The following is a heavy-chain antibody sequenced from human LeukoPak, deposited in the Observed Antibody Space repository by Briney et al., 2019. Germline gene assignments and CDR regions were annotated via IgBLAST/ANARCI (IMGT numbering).Heavy chain of an antibody. D-gene: IGHD3-10*01. CDR3: ARDYPFNYYYGSGSYYSNWFDP. J-gene: IGHJ5*02. CDR1: SYTFTSYG. CDR2: ISAYNGNT. V-gene: IGHV1-18*04. Sequence: ASVKVSCKASSYTFTSYGISWVRQAPGQELEWMGWISAYNGNTNYAQKLQGRVTMTTDTSTSTAYMELRSLRSDDTAVYYCARDYPFNYYYGSGSYYSNWFDPWGQGTLVTVSS.